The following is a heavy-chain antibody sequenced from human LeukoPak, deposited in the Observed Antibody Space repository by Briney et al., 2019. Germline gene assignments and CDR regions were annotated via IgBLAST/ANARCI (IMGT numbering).Heavy chain of an antibody. Sequence: GGSLRLSCAASGSTFSSSWVHCVRQAPGKGLVWVSRIDPDGRTTNYADSVKGRFTISRDNAKNTLCLQMNSLSVEDTAVYYCTRAGNYRFDYWGPGTLVTVSS. CDR3: TRAGNYRFDY. V-gene: IGHV3-74*01. CDR2: IDPDGRTT. D-gene: IGHD1-7*01. J-gene: IGHJ4*02. CDR1: GSTFSSSW.